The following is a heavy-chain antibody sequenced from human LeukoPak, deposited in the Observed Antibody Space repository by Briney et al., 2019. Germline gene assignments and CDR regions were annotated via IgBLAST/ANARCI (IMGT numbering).Heavy chain of an antibody. CDR2: IIPILGIA. Sequence: SVKVSCKASGGTFSSYAISWVRQAPGQGLEWMGRIIPILGIANYAQKFQGRVTITADKSTSTAYMELSSLRSEDTAVYYYARYWLGTLNYWGQGTLVTVSS. J-gene: IGHJ4*02. CDR1: GGTFSSYA. D-gene: IGHD6-19*01. CDR3: ARYWLGTLNY. V-gene: IGHV1-69*04.